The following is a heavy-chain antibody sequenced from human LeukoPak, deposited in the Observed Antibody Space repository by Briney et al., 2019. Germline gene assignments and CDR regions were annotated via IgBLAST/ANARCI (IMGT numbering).Heavy chain of an antibody. J-gene: IGHJ4*02. CDR2: INTDGRIT. D-gene: IGHD1-26*01. V-gene: IGHV3-64*02. Sequence: PGGSLGLSCGASGFSFRNFAIHWVRQAPGKGLEDVSVINTDGRITYYADSVKGRFTISRDNSKNTVYLQMGSLRGEDMAVYYCTRDGGSFCDFDYWGQGALVTVSS. CDR3: TRDGGSFCDFDY. CDR1: GFSFRNFA.